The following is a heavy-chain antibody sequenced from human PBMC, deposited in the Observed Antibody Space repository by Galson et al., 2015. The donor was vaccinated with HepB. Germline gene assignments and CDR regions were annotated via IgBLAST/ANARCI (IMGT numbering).Heavy chain of an antibody. CDR3: ARVGGTPGPRYCSSTSCYTFDC. D-gene: IGHD2-2*02. V-gene: IGHV1-18*01. J-gene: IGHJ4*02. Sequence: SVKVSCKASGYIFTSYGISWVRQAPGQGLEWMGWISVYTGNTNYAQNLQGRVTMTTDTSTSTAYMELRSLRSDDTAVYYCARVGGTPGPRYCSSTSCYTFDCWGQGTLVTVSS. CDR2: ISVYTGNT. CDR1: GYIFTSYG.